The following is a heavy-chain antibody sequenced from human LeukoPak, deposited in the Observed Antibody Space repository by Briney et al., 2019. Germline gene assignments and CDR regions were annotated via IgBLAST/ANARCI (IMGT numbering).Heavy chain of an antibody. CDR1: GYTFTGYY. CDR2: INPNSGGT. V-gene: IGHV1-2*02. J-gene: IGHJ4*02. Sequence: GASVKDSFKASGYTFTGYYMHWVRQAPGQGLEWMGWINPNSGGTNYAQKFQGRVTMARETSIRTAFMKLSRLTSDDTAVYYCARDLGCTSTSCYAFDYWGQGTLVTVSS. D-gene: IGHD2-2*01. CDR3: ARDLGCTSTSCYAFDY.